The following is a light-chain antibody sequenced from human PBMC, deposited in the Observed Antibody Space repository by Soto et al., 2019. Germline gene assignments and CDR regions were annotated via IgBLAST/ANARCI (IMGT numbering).Light chain of an antibody. CDR2: EAS. J-gene: IGKJ4*01. V-gene: IGKV3-11*01. CDR3: QHRSGRXALT. CDR1: QSVSSY. Sequence: EIVLTQSPATLSLSPGERATLSFRAIQSVSSYLACYKKKPGQAQRLLIYEASDRATGIPARLSGSGSGTDFTITISSIEPEDFAVYYRQHRSGRXALTSGGGTKV.